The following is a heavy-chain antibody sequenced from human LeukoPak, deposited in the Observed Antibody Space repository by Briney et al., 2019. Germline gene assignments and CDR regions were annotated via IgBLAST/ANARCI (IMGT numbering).Heavy chain of an antibody. CDR3: AKASWVSTADAVL. Sequence: GGSLRLSCVASGFTFSSYAMSWVRETPARGLEWVSSLRGNGDAFYADSVKGRFTLSREESRNTVYLQLNKLRVDDTAIYYCAKASWVSTADAVLWGQGTVVTVSS. CDR2: LRGNGDA. V-gene: IGHV3-23*01. CDR1: GFTFSSYA. D-gene: IGHD3-16*01. J-gene: IGHJ4*02.